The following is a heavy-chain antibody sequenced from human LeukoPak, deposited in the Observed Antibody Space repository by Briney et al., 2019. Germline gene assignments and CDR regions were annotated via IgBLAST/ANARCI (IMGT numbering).Heavy chain of an antibody. CDR3: ARERATAATPSDYYYGMDV. D-gene: IGHD2-15*01. CDR2: XXPIFGIA. CDR1: GGTFSSYA. Sequence: ASVKVSCKASGGTFSSYAISWVRQAPGQGLEWXXXXXPIFGIANYAQKFQGRVTITADKSTSTAYMELSSLRSEDTAVYYCARERATAATPSDYYYGMDVWGQGTTVTVSS. V-gene: IGHV1-69*10. J-gene: IGHJ6*02.